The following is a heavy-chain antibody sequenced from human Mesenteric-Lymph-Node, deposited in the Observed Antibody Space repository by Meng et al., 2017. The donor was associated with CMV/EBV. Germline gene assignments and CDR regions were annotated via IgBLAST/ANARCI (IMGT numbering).Heavy chain of an antibody. D-gene: IGHD3-3*01. CDR2: ISGSGGTT. J-gene: IGHJ6*02. V-gene: IGHV3-23*01. Sequence: GGSLRLSCAASGFTFRSYVMNWVRQAPGKGLEWVSGISGSGGTTFYADSVKGRFTISRDNSKNTLYLQMNSLRAEDTAVYYCAKDSSDDFWSAYFPFYNYGMDVWGQGATVTVS. CDR3: AKDSSDDFWSAYFPFYNYGMDV. CDR1: GFTFRSYV.